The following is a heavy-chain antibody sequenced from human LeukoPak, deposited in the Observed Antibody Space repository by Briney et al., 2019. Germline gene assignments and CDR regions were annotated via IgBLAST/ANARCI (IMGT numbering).Heavy chain of an antibody. J-gene: IGHJ3*02. Sequence: SETLSLTCTVSGGSISNYFWSWIRQPPGKGLEWIGYIYYSGTTNYNPSLNNRVTISVDTSKNQFSLQLSSVTAADTAMYYCARRFVSFTFFDIWGQGTMVAVSS. D-gene: IGHD3-16*01. CDR2: IYYSGTT. CDR1: GGSISNYF. V-gene: IGHV4-59*01. CDR3: ARRFVSFTFFDI.